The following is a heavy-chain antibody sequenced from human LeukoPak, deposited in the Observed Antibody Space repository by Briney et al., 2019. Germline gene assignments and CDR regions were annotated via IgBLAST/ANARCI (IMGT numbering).Heavy chain of an antibody. CDR3: ARVAVPGTYDY. J-gene: IGHJ4*02. D-gene: IGHD6-19*01. Sequence: GGSLRLSCAASGFTFSTYAMNWVRQAPGKGLEWVSFITSSSSYIYYADSMKGRFTISRDNAKNSLYLRINSLRAEDMAVYYCARVAVPGTYDYWGQGTLVTVSS. V-gene: IGHV3-21*01. CDR2: ITSSSSYI. CDR1: GFTFSTYA.